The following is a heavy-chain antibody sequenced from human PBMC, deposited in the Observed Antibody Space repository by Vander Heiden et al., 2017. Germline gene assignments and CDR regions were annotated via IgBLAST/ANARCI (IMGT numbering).Heavy chain of an antibody. CDR3: ARAAHYVAFDI. CDR2: ISSSSSYI. J-gene: IGHJ3*02. Sequence: EVQLVASGGGLVKPGGSLRLSCAASRFTFSSYSMNWVRQAPGKGLEWVSSISSSSSYIYYADSVKGRFTISRDNAKNSLYLQMNSLRAEDTAMYYCARAAHYVAFDIWGQGTMVTVSS. V-gene: IGHV3-21*01. CDR1: RFTFSSYS. D-gene: IGHD4-17*01.